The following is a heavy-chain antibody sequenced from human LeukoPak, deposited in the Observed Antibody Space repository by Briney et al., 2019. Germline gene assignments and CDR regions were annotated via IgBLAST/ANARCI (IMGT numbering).Heavy chain of an antibody. CDR3: ARPGRHGSGSSYAFDI. V-gene: IGHV1-69*05. CDR2: IIPIFGTA. CDR1: GGTFSSYA. Sequence: ASVKVSCKASGGTFSSYAISWVRQAPGQGLEWMGGIIPIFGTANYAQKFQGRVTITTGESTSTAYMELSSLRSEDTAVYYCARPGRHGSGSSYAFDIWGQGTMVTVSS. J-gene: IGHJ3*02. D-gene: IGHD3-10*01.